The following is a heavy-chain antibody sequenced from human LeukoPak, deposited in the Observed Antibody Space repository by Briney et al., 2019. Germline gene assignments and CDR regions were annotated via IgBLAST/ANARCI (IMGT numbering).Heavy chain of an antibody. Sequence: GGSLRLSCPASGFTFNSYAMSWVRQAPGKGLEWVSGISPTGISTYYADSVKGRFTVSRDNAKNSLYLQMNSLRAEDTAVYYCARDLDDILTGYPNPFDYWGQGTLVTVSS. CDR1: GFTFNSYA. J-gene: IGHJ4*02. CDR2: ISPTGIST. CDR3: ARDLDDILTGYPNPFDY. V-gene: IGHV3-23*01. D-gene: IGHD3-9*01.